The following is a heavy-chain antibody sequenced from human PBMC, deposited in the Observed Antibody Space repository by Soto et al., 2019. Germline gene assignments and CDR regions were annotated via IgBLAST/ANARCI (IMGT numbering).Heavy chain of an antibody. J-gene: IGHJ4*02. D-gene: IGHD3-10*01. V-gene: IGHV4-34*01. CDR2: INYSGST. Sequence: PSDPLSLTCAACGRPFSGYFWSWLRQTPGKGLEWIGQINYSGSTSYNPSLKSRVFISIGTSNNQFSLELSSVTAADTAVYYCARASVQYDSGTYEGGYYYFDYWGQGTLVTVSA. CDR1: GRPFSGYF. CDR3: ARASVQYDSGTYEGGYYYFDY.